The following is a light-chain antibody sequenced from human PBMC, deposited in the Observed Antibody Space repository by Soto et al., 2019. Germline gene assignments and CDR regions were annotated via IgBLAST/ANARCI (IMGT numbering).Light chain of an antibody. CDR3: QQYYHLLRT. J-gene: IGKJ1*01. Sequence: EIVMTQSPATLSVSPGERATLSCRASQSGYSNLAWYQQKPGQAPRLLISGASTRTAGIPARFSGSGSGTEFTLTISSLQSEDFAVYYCQQYYHLLRTFGQGTKVEIK. V-gene: IGKV3-15*01. CDR2: GAS. CDR1: QSGYSN.